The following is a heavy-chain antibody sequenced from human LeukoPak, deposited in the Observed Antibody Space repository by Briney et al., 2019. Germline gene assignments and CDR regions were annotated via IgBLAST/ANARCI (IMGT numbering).Heavy chain of an antibody. V-gene: IGHV3-9*01. CDR1: GFTFDDYA. D-gene: IGHD7-27*01. CDR3: ARDGVGIDY. Sequence: PGGSLRLSCAASGFTFDDYAMHWVRQAPGKGLEWVSGISWNGGSIGYADSVKGRFTISRDNAKNSLYLQMSSLRAEDTAVYYCARDGVGIDYWGQGTLVTVSS. J-gene: IGHJ4*02. CDR2: ISWNGGSI.